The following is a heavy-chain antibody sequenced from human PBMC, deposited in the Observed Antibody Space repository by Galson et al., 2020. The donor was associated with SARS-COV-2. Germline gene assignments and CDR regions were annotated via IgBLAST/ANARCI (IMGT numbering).Heavy chain of an antibody. CDR1: GGSISSSNYY. CDR3: ASAEAFVQEDDDYYGSGVDV. V-gene: IGHV4-39*07. J-gene: IGHJ6*02. Sequence: ASETLSLTCTVSGGSISSSNYYWGWIRQPPGKGVEWIGSVFYSVITYNPSLKRRVTVSFDTSKNQFSLRLRSVTAADTAVYYCASAEAFVQEDDDYYGSGVDVWGQGTTVTVSS. D-gene: IGHD1-1*01. CDR2: VFYSVIT.